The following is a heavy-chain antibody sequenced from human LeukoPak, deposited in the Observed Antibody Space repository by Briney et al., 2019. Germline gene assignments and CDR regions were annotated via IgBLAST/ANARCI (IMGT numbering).Heavy chain of an antibody. CDR1: GYSFTNYW. CDR2: IYPGDSDT. V-gene: IGHV5-51*01. J-gene: IGHJ3*02. D-gene: IGHD5-18*01. CDR3: ARRLQLWPRGALDI. Sequence: GESLKISCQGSGYSFTNYWIGWVRQMPGKGLEWMGIIYPGDSDTRYSPSFQGQVTISADKSISTVYVQWSSLKASDTAMYYCARRLQLWPRGALDIWGQGTMVTVSS.